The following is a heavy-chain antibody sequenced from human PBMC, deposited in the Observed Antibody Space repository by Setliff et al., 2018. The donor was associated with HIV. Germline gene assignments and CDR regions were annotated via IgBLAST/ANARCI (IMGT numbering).Heavy chain of an antibody. CDR3: AREGRHYSSAWTFDY. CDR2: IYHSGST. J-gene: IGHJ4*02. CDR1: GGSISSHY. Sequence: TLSLTCTVSGGSISSHYWSWIRQPPGKGLEWIGYIYHSGSTNYNPSLKSRVTISVDTSKNQFFLKLSSVTAADTAVYYCAREGRHYSSAWTFDYWGQGTLVTV. V-gene: IGHV4-59*11. D-gene: IGHD6-19*01.